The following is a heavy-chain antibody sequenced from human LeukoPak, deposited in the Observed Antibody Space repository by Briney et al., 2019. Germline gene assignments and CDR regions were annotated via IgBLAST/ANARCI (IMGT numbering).Heavy chain of an antibody. V-gene: IGHV4-59*01. CDR3: ARDMAVAGYDAFDI. D-gene: IGHD6-19*01. Sequence: PSETLSLTCTVSGGSISSYYWSWIRHPPGKGLERIGYIYYSGSTTYNPSLKSRVTISVDTSKNQCSLKLSSVTAADTAVYYCARDMAVAGYDAFDIWGQGTMVTVSS. CDR1: GGSISSYY. CDR2: IYYSGST. J-gene: IGHJ3*02.